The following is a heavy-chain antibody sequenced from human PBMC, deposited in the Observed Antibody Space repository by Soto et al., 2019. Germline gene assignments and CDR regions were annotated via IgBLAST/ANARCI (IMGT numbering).Heavy chain of an antibody. CDR3: AARYCSTTSCFHFDY. Sequence: EVQLVESGGGLVQPGGSLRLSCAASGFTFSNYALHWVRQAPGKGLEYVSAISVNGGNTYYADSVKGRFTISRDNSKNTLYLQMGSLRPEVMAVYYCAARYCSTTSCFHFDYWGQGSLVTVSS. D-gene: IGHD2-2*01. V-gene: IGHV3-64*07. CDR1: GFTFSNYA. CDR2: ISVNGGNT. J-gene: IGHJ4*02.